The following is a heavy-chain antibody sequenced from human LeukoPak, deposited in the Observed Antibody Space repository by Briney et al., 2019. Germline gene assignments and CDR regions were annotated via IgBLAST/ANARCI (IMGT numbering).Heavy chain of an antibody. D-gene: IGHD2-15*01. Sequence: GASVKVSCKASGYTXSDYYIHWVRQDPGQGLEWMGWITPNSGGTKYAQRFQGRVTMTRDTSISTAYMDLSSLGSDDTAVFYCVRKSATRRTSEFDYWGQGTPVTVSS. J-gene: IGHJ4*02. CDR1: GYTXSDYY. CDR3: VRKSATRRTSEFDY. V-gene: IGHV1-2*02. CDR2: ITPNSGGT.